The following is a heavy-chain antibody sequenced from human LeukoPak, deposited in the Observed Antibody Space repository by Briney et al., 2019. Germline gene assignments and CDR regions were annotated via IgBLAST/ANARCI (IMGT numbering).Heavy chain of an antibody. CDR2: IIPILGIA. Sequence: SVKVSCKASGGTFSSYAISWVRQAPGQGLEWMGRIIPILGIANYAQKFQARVTITADKSTSTAYMELSSLRSEDTAVYYCARDQGDGYTDYWGQGTLVTVSS. D-gene: IGHD5-24*01. V-gene: IGHV1-69*04. J-gene: IGHJ4*02. CDR3: ARDQGDGYTDY. CDR1: GGTFSSYA.